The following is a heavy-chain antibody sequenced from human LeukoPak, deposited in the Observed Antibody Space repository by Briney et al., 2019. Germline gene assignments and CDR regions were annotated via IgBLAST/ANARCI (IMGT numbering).Heavy chain of an antibody. CDR1: GGSFSGYY. J-gene: IGHJ5*02. CDR3: ARYFILGELSTNWFDP. CDR2: INHSGST. D-gene: IGHD3-16*02. V-gene: IGHV4-34*01. Sequence: PSETLSLTCAVYGGSFSGYYWSWIRQPPGKGLEWIGEINHSGSTNYNPSLKSRVTISVDTSKNQFSLKLSSATAADTAVYYCARYFILGELSTNWFDPWGQGTLVTVSS.